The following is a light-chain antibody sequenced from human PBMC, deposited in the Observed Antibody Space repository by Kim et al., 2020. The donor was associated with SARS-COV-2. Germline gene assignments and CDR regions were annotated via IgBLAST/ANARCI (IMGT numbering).Light chain of an antibody. Sequence: SSELTQDPAVSVALGQTVRITCQGDSLRTYYASWYQQKPGQAPVLVIYGKNNRPSGIPDRFSGSSSGNTAYLTITGAQAEDEADYYCNSRDSSGNHWVFGGGTQLTFL. J-gene: IGLJ3*02. CDR3: NSRDSSGNHWV. CDR2: GKN. CDR1: SLRTYY. V-gene: IGLV3-19*01.